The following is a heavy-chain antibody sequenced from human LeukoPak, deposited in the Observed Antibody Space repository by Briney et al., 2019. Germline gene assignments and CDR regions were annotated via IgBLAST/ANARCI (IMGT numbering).Heavy chain of an antibody. D-gene: IGHD6-19*01. CDR2: FDPKDGET. J-gene: IGHJ6*02. Sequence: ASVKVSCKVSGYTLTELSMHWVRQAPGKGLEWMGGFDPKDGETIYAQKFQGRVTMTEDTSTDTAYMELSSLRSEDTAVYYCATAGYSSGWYDGYYYYGMDVWGQGTTVTVSS. V-gene: IGHV1-24*01. CDR1: GYTLTELS. CDR3: ATAGYSSGWYDGYYYYGMDV.